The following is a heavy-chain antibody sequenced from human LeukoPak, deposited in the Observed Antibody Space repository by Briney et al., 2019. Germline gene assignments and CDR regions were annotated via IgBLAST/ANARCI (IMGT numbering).Heavy chain of an antibody. CDR1: GYTFTTYT. J-gene: IGHJ3*02. Sequence: ASVKVSCKASGYTFTTYTMHWVRQAPGQRLEWMGWINAGIGNTKYSQDFQGRVTFTRDTSASTAYMDLSSLRSEDMAVYYCARDYYDSSGPGAFDIWGQGTMVTVSS. V-gene: IGHV1-3*03. CDR2: INAGIGNT. CDR3: ARDYYDSSGPGAFDI. D-gene: IGHD3-22*01.